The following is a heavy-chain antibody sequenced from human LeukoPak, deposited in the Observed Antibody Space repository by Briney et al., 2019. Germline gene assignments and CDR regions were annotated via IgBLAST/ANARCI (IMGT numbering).Heavy chain of an antibody. Sequence: SETLSLTCTVSGYSISRAYYWGWIRQPPGKGLEWIGYIYDSGNTYYNPSLKSRVTISIDTSKNQFSLKLSSVTAADTAVYYCARDRGIMTTFGGVIAKGAHYWGQGTLVTVSS. CDR3: ARDRGIMTTFGGVIAKGAHY. CDR1: GYSISRAYY. D-gene: IGHD3-16*02. CDR2: IYDSGNT. V-gene: IGHV4-38-2*02. J-gene: IGHJ4*02.